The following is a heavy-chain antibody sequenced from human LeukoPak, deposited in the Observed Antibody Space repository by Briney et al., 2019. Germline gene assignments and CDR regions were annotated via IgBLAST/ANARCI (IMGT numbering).Heavy chain of an antibody. CDR1: GGSFSGYY. CDR2: IYYSGST. D-gene: IGHD3-10*01. Sequence: SETLSLTCAVYGGSFSGYYWGWIRQPPGKGLEWIGYIYYSGSTNYNPSLKSRVTISVDTSKNQFSLKLSSVTAADTAVYYCARGVLSIWFGELLPSAFDIWGQGTMVTVSS. CDR3: ARGVLSIWFGELLPSAFDI. V-gene: IGHV4-59*01. J-gene: IGHJ3*02.